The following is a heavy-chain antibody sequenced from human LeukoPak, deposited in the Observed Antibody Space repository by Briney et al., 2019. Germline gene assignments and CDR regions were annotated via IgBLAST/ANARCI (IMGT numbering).Heavy chain of an antibody. J-gene: IGHJ6*03. Sequence: SETLSLTCTVSGGSISSYYWSWVRQPAGKGLEWIGRIYTSGSTNYNPSLKSRVTMSVDTSKNQFSLKLSSVTAADTAVYYCARDRGGTSGYHYYYMDVWGKGTTVTVSS. V-gene: IGHV4-4*07. CDR2: IYTSGST. CDR3: ARDRGGTSGYHYYYMDV. CDR1: GGSISSYY. D-gene: IGHD2-2*01.